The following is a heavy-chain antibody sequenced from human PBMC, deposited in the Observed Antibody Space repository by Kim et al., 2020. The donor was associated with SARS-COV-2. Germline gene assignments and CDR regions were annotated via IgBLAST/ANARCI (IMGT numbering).Heavy chain of an antibody. J-gene: IGHJ4*02. CDR2: IVVGSGNT. Sequence: SVKVSCKASGFTFTRSAVQWVRQARGQRLEWIGWIVVGSGNTNYAQKFQERVTITRDMSTSTAYMELSSLRSEDTAVYYCAIAAAGTEMNFDYWGQGTLVTVSS. V-gene: IGHV1-58*01. D-gene: IGHD6-13*01. CDR1: GFTFTRSA. CDR3: AIAAAGTEMNFDY.